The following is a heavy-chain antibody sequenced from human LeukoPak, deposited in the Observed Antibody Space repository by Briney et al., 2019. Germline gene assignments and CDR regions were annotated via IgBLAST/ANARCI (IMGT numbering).Heavy chain of an antibody. CDR1: GYTFTSYD. J-gene: IGHJ6*03. V-gene: IGHV1-18*01. CDR2: ISAYNGNT. CDR3: ARGKVYYYYYYYMDV. Sequence: ASVKVSCKASGYTFTSYDINWVRQAPGQGLEWMGWISAYNGNTNYAQKLQGRVTMTTDTSTSTAYMELRSLRSDDTAVYYCARGKVYYYYYYYMDVWGKGTTVTVSS.